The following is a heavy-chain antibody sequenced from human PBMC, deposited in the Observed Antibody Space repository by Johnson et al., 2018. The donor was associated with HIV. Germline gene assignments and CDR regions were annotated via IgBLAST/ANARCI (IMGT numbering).Heavy chain of an antibody. CDR2: ISYNGSDT. V-gene: IGHV3-30-3*01. Sequence: QVQLVESGGGVVQPGRSLRLSCAASGFTFSSYAMHWVRQAPGKGLEWVTVISYNGSDTYNADSVTGRFTISRDNAKNTMSLQMNSPRVEDTAVYYCARVRGGRENAFDIWGQGTMVTVSS. D-gene: IGHD1-26*01. J-gene: IGHJ3*02. CDR3: ARVRGGRENAFDI. CDR1: GFTFSSYA.